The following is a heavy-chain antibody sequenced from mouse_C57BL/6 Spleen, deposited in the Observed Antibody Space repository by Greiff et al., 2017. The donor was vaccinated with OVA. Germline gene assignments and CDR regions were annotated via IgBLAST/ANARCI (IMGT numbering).Heavy chain of an antibody. D-gene: IGHD2-5*01. V-gene: IGHV1-19*01. CDR1: GYTFTDYY. J-gene: IGHJ3*01. CDR2: INPYNGGT. CDR3: ARRGVPDSNYEFSWFAY. Sequence: EVQLQQSGPVLVKPGASVKMSCKASGYTFTDYYMNWVKQSHGKSLEWIGVINPYNGGTSYNQKFKGKATLTVDKSSSTAYMELNSLTSEDSAVYYCARRGVPDSNYEFSWFAYWGQGTLVTVSA.